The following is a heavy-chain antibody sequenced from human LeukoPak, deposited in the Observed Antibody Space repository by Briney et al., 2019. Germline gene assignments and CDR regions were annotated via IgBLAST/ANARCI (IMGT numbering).Heavy chain of an antibody. V-gene: IGHV4-59*01. CDR1: GGSFSGYY. CDR3: ARMRYCSSTSCSYGMDV. J-gene: IGHJ6*02. D-gene: IGHD2-2*01. CDR2: IYYSGST. Sequence: SETLSLTCAVYGGSFSGYYWSWIRQPPGKGLEWIGYIYYSGSTNYNPSLKSRVTISVDTSKNQFSLKLSSVTAADTAVYYCARMRYCSSTSCSYGMDVWGQGTTVTVSS.